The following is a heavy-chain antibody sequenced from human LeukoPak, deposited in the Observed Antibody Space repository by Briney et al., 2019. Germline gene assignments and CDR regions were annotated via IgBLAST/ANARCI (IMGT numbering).Heavy chain of an antibody. J-gene: IGHJ3*02. V-gene: IGHV3-21*01. CDR1: GFTFSSYS. CDR3: ARDLWALQVGATFRAFDI. Sequence: PGGSLRLSCTASGFTFSSYSMNWVRQAPGKGLEWVSSISSSRYIYYADSVKGRFTISRDNAKNSLYLQMNSLRAEDTAVYYCARDLWALQVGATFRAFDIWGQGTMVTVSS. CDR2: ISSSRYI. D-gene: IGHD1-26*01.